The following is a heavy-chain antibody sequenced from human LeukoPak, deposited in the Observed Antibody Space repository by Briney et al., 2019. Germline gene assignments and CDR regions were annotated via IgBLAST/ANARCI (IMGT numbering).Heavy chain of an antibody. CDR3: AKQAYGDYPYDY. V-gene: IGHV1-2*04. D-gene: IGHD4-17*01. CDR1: GYTFTGYY. Sequence: VASVKVSCKASGYTFTGYYMHWVRQAPGQGLEWMGWINPNSGGTNYAQKFQGWVTMTRDTSISTAYMELSRLRSDDTAVYYCAKQAYGDYPYDYWGQGTLVTVSS. J-gene: IGHJ4*02. CDR2: INPNSGGT.